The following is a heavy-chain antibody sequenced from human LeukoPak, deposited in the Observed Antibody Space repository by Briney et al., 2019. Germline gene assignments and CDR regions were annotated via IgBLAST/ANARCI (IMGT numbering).Heavy chain of an antibody. CDR1: GYTFTGYY. J-gene: IGHJ3*02. CDR2: INPNSGGT. V-gene: IGHV1-2*06. D-gene: IGHD3-3*01. CDR3: ARDTPYDFWGGYYTGAGAFDI. Sequence: ASVKVSCTASGYTFTGYYMHWVRQAPGQGLEWMGRINPNSGGTNYAQKFQGRVTMTRDTSISTAYMELSRLRSGDTAVYYCARDTPYDFWGGYYTGAGAFDIWGQGTMVTVSS.